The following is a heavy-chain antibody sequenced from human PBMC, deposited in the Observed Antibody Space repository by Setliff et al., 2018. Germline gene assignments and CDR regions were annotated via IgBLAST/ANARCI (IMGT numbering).Heavy chain of an antibody. J-gene: IGHJ6*03. CDR1: GYSFSTYA. D-gene: IGHD3-16*02. CDR3: ARASRFATIVWKGDYYMDV. CDR2: INTNTGNP. V-gene: IGHV7-4-1*02. Sequence: VTVSCKASGYSFSTYAMSWIRQAPGQGLEWMGWINTNTGNPSYAQGFTGQFVFSLDTSVSTAYLQISSLKPEDTAMYYCARASRFATIVWKGDYYMDVWGKGTTVTVSS.